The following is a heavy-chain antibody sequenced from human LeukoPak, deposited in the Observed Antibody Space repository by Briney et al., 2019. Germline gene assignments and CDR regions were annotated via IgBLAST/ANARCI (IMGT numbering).Heavy chain of an antibody. V-gene: IGHV4-34*01. Sequence: PSETLSLTCAVYGGSFSGYYWSWIRQPPGKGLEWIGEIYHSGSTNYNPSLKSRVTISVDTSKNQFSLKLSSVTAADTAVYYCARPLTVVPVYCIDDWGKGTTVTVSS. D-gene: IGHD2-8*01. CDR3: ARPLTVVPVYCIDD. CDR2: IYHSGST. CDR1: GGSFSGYY. J-gene: IGHJ6*04.